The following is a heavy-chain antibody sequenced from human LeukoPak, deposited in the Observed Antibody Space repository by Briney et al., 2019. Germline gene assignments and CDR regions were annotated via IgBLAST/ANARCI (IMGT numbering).Heavy chain of an antibody. D-gene: IGHD5-12*01. CDR2: INAYNGNK. CDR3: TKSGYEGTYGMDV. V-gene: IGHV1-18*01. J-gene: IGHJ6*02. CDR1: GYTFTSYG. Sequence: ASVKVSCKASGYTFTSYGISWVRQAPGQGLEWMGWINAYNGNKNYAHKLQGRITMITDTYTHTAFMELTGLSADDAAVYYWTKSGYEGTYGMDVWGQGTTVTVSS.